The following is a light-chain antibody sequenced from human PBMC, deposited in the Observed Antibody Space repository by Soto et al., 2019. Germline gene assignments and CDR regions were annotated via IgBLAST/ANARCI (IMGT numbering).Light chain of an antibody. J-gene: IGKJ2*01. CDR3: LQDYNYPFT. CDR1: QDIRKD. Sequence: IQITQSPSSLSASVVDRVTITCRASQDIRKDLAWYQQKPGKAPQILIYGASTLQTGVASRFSGSGSATDFTLTISSLQPEDSAAYYCLQDYNYPFTFGQGTKVDIK. CDR2: GAS. V-gene: IGKV1-6*01.